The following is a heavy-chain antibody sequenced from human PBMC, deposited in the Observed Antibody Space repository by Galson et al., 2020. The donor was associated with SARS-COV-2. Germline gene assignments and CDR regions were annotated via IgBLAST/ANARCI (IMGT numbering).Heavy chain of an antibody. V-gene: IGHV1-24*01. Sequence: ASVKVSCKVSGYTLTELSMHWVRQAPGKGLEWMGGFDPEDGETIYAQKFQGRVTMTEDTSTDTAYMELSSLRSEDTAVYYCATTRAPNYDSSGYNNWFGPWGQGTLVTVSS. CDR3: ATTRAPNYDSSGYNNWFGP. J-gene: IGHJ5*02. CDR2: FDPEDGET. CDR1: GYTLTELS. D-gene: IGHD3-22*01.